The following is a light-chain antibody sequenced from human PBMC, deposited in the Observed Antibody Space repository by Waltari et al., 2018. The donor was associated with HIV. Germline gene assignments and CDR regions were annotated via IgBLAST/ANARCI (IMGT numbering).Light chain of an antibody. CDR3: MQGSHWPRT. CDR1: QSLVSSDGTTY. Sequence: DVVVTQSPLSLPVTLGQPASMSCRSSQSLVSSDGTTYVHLYYQRPGQPPRRLIHQVSIREAWVPARFIGSGSGTDFTLEISRVAAEDVGVYYCMQGSHWPRTFGQGTKVEIK. V-gene: IGKV2-30*01. CDR2: QVS. J-gene: IGKJ1*01.